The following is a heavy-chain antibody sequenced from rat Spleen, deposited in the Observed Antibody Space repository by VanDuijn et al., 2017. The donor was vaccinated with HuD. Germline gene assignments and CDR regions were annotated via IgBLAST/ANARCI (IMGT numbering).Heavy chain of an antibody. CDR2: ISTSGGST. J-gene: IGHJ4*01. V-gene: IGHV5-46*01. CDR3: TRPRGYYGYTYGYVMDA. Sequence: EVQLVESGGGLVQPGRSMKLSCAASGFTFSSFPMAWVRQAPTKGLEWVATISTSGGSTYYRDSVKGRFTISRDNAKSTLYLQMNSLRSEDTATYYCTRPRGYYGYTYGYVMDAWGQGASVTVSS. D-gene: IGHD1-9*01. CDR1: GFTFSSFP.